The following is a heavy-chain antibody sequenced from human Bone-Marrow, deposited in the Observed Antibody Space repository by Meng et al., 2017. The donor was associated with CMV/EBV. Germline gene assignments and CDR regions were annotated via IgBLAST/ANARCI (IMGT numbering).Heavy chain of an antibody. V-gene: IGHV2-5*01. CDR2: IFWNDDK. CDR1: GYSLSTSAEG. Sequence: SGPTLVKPTQTLTLTCTFPGYSLSTSAEGVGWIRQPPGKALEWLALIFWNDDKRYSPSLKSRLTITKDTPKNQVVLTMSNVDPVDTATYYCERSSALPRLGWFDPWGQGTLVTVSS. J-gene: IGHJ5*02. CDR3: ERSSALPRLGWFDP. D-gene: IGHD6-19*01.